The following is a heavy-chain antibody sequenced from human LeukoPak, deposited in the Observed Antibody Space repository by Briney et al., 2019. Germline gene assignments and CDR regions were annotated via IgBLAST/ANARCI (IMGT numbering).Heavy chain of an antibody. CDR1: GFTFSSYA. Sequence: GSLRLSCAASGFTFSSYAMSWVRQAPGKGLEWVSAISGSGGSTYYADSVKGRFTISRDDSKNTLYLQMNSLRAEDTAVYYCAKDAVQYDSSGYYDYWGQGTLVTVSS. V-gene: IGHV3-23*01. CDR2: ISGSGGST. D-gene: IGHD3-22*01. J-gene: IGHJ4*02. CDR3: AKDAVQYDSSGYYDY.